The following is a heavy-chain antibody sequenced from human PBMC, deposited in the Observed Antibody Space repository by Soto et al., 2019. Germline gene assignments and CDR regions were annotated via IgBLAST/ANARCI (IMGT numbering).Heavy chain of an antibody. CDR1: GFTFSSYS. Sequence: EVQLVESGGGLVKPGGSLRLSCAASGFTFSSYSMNWVRQAPGKGLEWVSSISSSSSYIYYADSVKGRFTISRDNAKNSLYLQMNSLRAEDTAVYYCAREIVVPAPRDPFCYMDVWGKGTTVTVSS. D-gene: IGHD2-2*01. V-gene: IGHV3-21*01. J-gene: IGHJ6*03. CDR3: AREIVVPAPRDPFCYMDV. CDR2: ISSSSSYI.